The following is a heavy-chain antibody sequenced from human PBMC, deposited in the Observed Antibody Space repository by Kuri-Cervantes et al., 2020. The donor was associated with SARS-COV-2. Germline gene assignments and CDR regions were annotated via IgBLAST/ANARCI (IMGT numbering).Heavy chain of an antibody. D-gene: IGHD2-21*02. J-gene: IGHJ5*02. Sequence: GESLKISCAASGFTVSSNYMSWVRQAPGKGLEWVSVIYSGGSTYYADSVKGRFTISRDTSKNTLYLQMNSLRAEDTAVYYCARASDRGWFDPWGQGTLVTVSS. CDR2: IYSGGST. V-gene: IGHV3-53*01. CDR3: ARASDRGWFDP. CDR1: GFTVSSNY.